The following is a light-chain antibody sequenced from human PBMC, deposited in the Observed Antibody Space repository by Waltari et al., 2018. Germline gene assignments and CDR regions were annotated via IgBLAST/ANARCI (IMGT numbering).Light chain of an antibody. V-gene: IGKV2-30*02. CDR3: MQGTHWPYT. J-gene: IGKJ2*01. CDR2: RVS. CDR1: QSLVHSDGNTH. Sequence: DVVMTQSPLPLPVHLGQAASLSYKSTQSLVHSDGNTHLNWFQQRPGPSPRRLIYRVSNRDSGVPDRFSGSGSGTDFTLKISRVEAEDVGVYYCMQGTHWPYTFGQGTKLDIK.